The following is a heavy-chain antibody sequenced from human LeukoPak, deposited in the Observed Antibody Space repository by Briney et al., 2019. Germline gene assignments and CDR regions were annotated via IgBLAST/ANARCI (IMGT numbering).Heavy chain of an antibody. CDR3: ARHGKPRGNTVPLFDY. CDR2: IYYSGST. J-gene: IGHJ4*02. Sequence: SETLSLTCTASGGSISSYYWSWIRQPPGKGLEWIGYIYYSGSTNYNPSLKSRVTISVDTSKNQFSLKPSSVAAADTAVYYCARHGKPRGNTVPLFDYWGQGTLVTVSS. D-gene: IGHD4-17*01. CDR1: GGSISSYY. V-gene: IGHV4-59*08.